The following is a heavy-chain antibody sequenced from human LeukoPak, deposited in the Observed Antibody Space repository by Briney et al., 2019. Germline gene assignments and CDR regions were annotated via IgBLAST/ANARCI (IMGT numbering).Heavy chain of an antibody. Sequence: GSLRLSCAASGFTFSSYAMHWVRQAPGKGLEWVAVISYDGSNKYYADSVKGRFTISRDNSKNTLYLQMNSLRAEDTAVYYCARDLDYWGQGTLVTVSS. J-gene: IGHJ4*02. CDR3: ARDLDY. CDR2: ISYDGSNK. CDR1: GFTFSSYA. V-gene: IGHV3-30-3*01.